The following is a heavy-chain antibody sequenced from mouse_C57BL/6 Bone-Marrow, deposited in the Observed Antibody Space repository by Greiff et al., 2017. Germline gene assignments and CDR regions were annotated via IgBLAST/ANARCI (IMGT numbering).Heavy chain of an antibody. CDR1: GYTFTSYW. D-gene: IGHD1-1*01. J-gene: IGHJ2*01. V-gene: IGHV1-64*01. CDR2: IHPNSGST. Sequence: VQLQQPGAELVKPGASVKLSCKASGYTFTSYWMHWVKQRPGQGLEWIGMIHPNSGSTNYNEKFKSKATLTVDKSSSTAYMQLSSLTSEDSAVYYCARPWPNYGFDYWGQGTTLTVSS. CDR3: ARPWPNYGFDY.